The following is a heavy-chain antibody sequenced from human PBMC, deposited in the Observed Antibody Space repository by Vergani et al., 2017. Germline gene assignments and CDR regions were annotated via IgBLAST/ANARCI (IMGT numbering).Heavy chain of an antibody. CDR2: ISWNSGSI. CDR3: AKGNAFDI. V-gene: IGHV3-9*01. CDR1: GFTFDDYA. Sequence: VQLVESGGGVVQPGRSLRLSCAASGFTFDDYAMHWVRQAPGKGLEWVSGISWNSGSIGYADSVKGRFTISRDNAKNSLYLQMNSLRAEDTALYYCAKGNAFDIWGQGTMVTVSS. J-gene: IGHJ3*02.